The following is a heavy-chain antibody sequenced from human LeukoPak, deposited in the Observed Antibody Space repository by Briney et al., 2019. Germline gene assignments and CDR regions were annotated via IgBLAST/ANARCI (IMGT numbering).Heavy chain of an antibody. J-gene: IGHJ5*02. D-gene: IGHD3-10*01. CDR1: GDSISSSSYY. CDR3: ARDLGLWFGELA. CDR2: IYYSGST. Sequence: PSKTLSLTCTVSGDSISSSSYYWGWIRQPPGKGLEWIGSIYYSGSTYYNPSLKSRVTISVDTSKNQFSLKLRSVTAADTAVYYCARDLGLWFGELAWGQGTLVTVSS. V-gene: IGHV4-39*07.